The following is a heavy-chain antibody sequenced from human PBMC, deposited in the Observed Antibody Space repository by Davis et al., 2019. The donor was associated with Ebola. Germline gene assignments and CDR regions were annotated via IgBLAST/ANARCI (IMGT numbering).Heavy chain of an antibody. CDR2: MNPNSGNT. V-gene: IGHV1-8*01. D-gene: IGHD4-17*01. J-gene: IGHJ6*02. Sequence: AASVKVSCKASGYTFTSYDINWVRQATGQGLEWMGWMNPNSGNTGYAQKFQGRVTMTRNTSISTAYMELSSLRSGDTAVYYCARLYGDLYYYGMDVWAKGPRSPSP. CDR1: GYTFTSYD. CDR3: ARLYGDLYYYGMDV.